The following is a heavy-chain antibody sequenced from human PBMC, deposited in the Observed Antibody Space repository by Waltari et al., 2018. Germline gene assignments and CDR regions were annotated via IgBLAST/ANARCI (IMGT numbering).Heavy chain of an antibody. J-gene: IGHJ4*02. V-gene: IGHV4-4*02. CDR1: GDHLSSSHW. CDR2: VFRSGKT. D-gene: IGHD2-15*01. Sequence: VRLPEQGPGLVKPSGSMSLRSGVPGDHLSSSHWWRWVRQPPGKGLEWVGQVFRSGKTNYNPSLESRVTISLDTSNNQFSLGLISATASGTAVYYCARDRGKGLYLDSWGQGTLVTVSP. CDR3: ARDRGKGLYLDS.